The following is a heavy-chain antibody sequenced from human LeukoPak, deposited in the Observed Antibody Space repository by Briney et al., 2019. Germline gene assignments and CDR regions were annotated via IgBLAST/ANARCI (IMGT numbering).Heavy chain of an antibody. D-gene: IGHD6-13*01. CDR3: AKVPTAGAYYYAMDV. V-gene: IGHV1-69*01. J-gene: IGHJ6*02. CDR2: IIPIFGTA. Sequence: XGXIIPIFGTANYAQKFQGRVTITADESTSTAYMELNSLRAEDTAAYYCAKVPTAGAYYYAMDVWGQGTTVTVSS.